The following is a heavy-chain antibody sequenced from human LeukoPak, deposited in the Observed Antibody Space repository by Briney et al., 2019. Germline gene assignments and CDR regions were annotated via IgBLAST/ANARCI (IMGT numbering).Heavy chain of an antibody. J-gene: IGHJ1*01. Sequence: SETLSLTCAVYGGSFSGYYWSWIRQPPGKGLEWIGEINHSGSTSYNPSLKSRVTISVGTSKNQFSLKLSSVTAADTAVYYCASYRGAFFQHWGQGTLVTVSS. CDR2: INHSGST. V-gene: IGHV4-34*01. CDR1: GGSFSGYY. D-gene: IGHD4-23*01. CDR3: ASYRGAFFQH.